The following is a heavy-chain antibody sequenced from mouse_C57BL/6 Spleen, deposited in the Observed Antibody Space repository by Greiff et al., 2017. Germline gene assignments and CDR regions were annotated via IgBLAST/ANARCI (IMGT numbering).Heavy chain of an antibody. CDR3: AYYYGTVFAY. Sequence: QVQLQQPGAELVKPGASVKLSCKASGYTFTSYWMQWVKQRPGQGLEWIGEIDPSDSYTNYNQKFKGKATLTVDTSSSTAYMQLSSLTSEDSAVYYCAYYYGTVFAYWGQGTLVTVSA. CDR2: IDPSDSYT. CDR1: GYTFTSYW. D-gene: IGHD1-1*01. J-gene: IGHJ3*01. V-gene: IGHV1-50*01.